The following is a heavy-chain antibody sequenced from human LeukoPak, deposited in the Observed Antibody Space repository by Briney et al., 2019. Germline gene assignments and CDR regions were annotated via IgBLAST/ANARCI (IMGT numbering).Heavy chain of an antibody. J-gene: IGHJ5*02. Sequence: SQTLSLTCTVSGGSISSGGYYWSWIRQHPGKGLEWIGYIYYSGSTYYNPSLKSRVTISVDTSKNQFSLKLSSVTAADTAVYYCARESGSSSTNWFDPWGQGTLVTVSS. CDR3: ARESGSSSTNWFDP. CDR1: GGSISSGGYY. CDR2: IYYSGST. D-gene: IGHD2-2*01. V-gene: IGHV4-31*03.